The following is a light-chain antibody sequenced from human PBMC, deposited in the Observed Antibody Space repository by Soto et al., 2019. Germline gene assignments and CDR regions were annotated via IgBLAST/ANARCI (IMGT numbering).Light chain of an antibody. V-gene: IGKV1-12*01. CDR3: QQGYSFPVT. CDR2: AAS. J-gene: IGKJ4*01. CDR1: QDIGDW. Sequence: TQMTRSPSTLAATAGDRVSVTCRASQDIGDWLAWYQQKPGKAPNLLVYAASSLQSGVPSRFSGSGSGTDFTLTISSLQPEDFATYYCQQGYSFPVTFGGGTKVDIK.